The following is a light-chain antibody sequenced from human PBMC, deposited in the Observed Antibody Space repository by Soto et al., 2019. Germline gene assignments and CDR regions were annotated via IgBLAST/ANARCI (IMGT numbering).Light chain of an antibody. CDR2: SAS. CDR1: PGIGSH. J-gene: IGKJ4*01. Sequence: IQLTQSPSSLSASVGDRVTITCRASPGIGSHLVWFQQKPGMAPKLLIYSASTLYSGVPSRFSGSGSGTDFTLTISSLQPEDFATYYCQQLNSYPLTFGGGTKVEIK. CDR3: QQLNSYPLT. V-gene: IGKV1-9*01.